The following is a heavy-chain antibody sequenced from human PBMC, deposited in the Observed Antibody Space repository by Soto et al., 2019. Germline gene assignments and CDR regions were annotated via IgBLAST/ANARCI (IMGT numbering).Heavy chain of an antibody. CDR1: GFTFSSYG. D-gene: IGHD6-6*01. V-gene: IGHV3-33*01. CDR2: IWYDGSNK. J-gene: IGHJ4*02. CDR3: ARAPYSSLLDY. Sequence: HPGGSLRLSCAASGFTFSSYGMHWVRQAPGKGLEWVAVIWYDGSNKYYADSVKGRFTISRDNSKNTLYLQMNSLRAEDTAVYYCARAPYSSLLDYWGQGTLVTVSS.